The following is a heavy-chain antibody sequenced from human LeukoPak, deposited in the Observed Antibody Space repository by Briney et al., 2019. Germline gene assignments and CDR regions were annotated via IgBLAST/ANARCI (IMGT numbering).Heavy chain of an antibody. CDR2: INHSGST. CDR3: ASEDY. J-gene: IGHJ4*02. V-gene: IGHV4-34*01. CDR1: GGSFSGYY. Sequence: SETLSLTCAVYGGSFSGYYWSWIRQPPGKGLEWIGEINHSGSTNYNPSLKNRVTISVDTSKNQFSLKLSSVTAADTAVYYCASEDYWGQGTLVTVSS.